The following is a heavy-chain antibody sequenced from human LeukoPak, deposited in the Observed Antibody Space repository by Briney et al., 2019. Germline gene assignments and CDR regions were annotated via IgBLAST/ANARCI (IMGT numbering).Heavy chain of an antibody. CDR3: ARLLSYAVADDNWFDP. V-gene: IGHV5-51*01. CDR2: IYPGDSDT. Sequence: GESLKISCKGSGYSFTSYWIGWVRQIPGRGLEWMGIIYPGDSDTRYSPSFQGQVTISADKSISTAYLQWSSLKASDTAMYYCARLLSYAVADDNWFDPWGQGTLVTVSS. J-gene: IGHJ5*02. D-gene: IGHD6-19*01. CDR1: GYSFTSYW.